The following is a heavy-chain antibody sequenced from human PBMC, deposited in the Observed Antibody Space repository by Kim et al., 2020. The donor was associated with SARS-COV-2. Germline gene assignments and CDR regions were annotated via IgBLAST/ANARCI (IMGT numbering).Heavy chain of an antibody. D-gene: IGHD2-21*01. J-gene: IGHJ4*02. CDR2: SDGSST. V-gene: IGHV3-74*01. CDR3: ARTSHI. Sequence: SDGSSTSYADSVKGRFTISRDNAKNTLYLQMNSLRAEDTAVYYCARTSHIGGQGTLVTVSS.